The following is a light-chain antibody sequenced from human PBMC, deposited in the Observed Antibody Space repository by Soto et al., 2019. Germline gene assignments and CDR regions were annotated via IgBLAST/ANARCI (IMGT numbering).Light chain of an antibody. V-gene: IGLV2-14*01. CDR2: EVT. CDR3: SSYSSSATPYV. Sequence: VLTQPASVSGSPGQSITISCIGTSSDIGPYNYVSWYQQHPDKAPKLILYEVTNRPSGASDRFSGSKSGNAAFLTISGLQAEDEADYYCSSYSSSATPYVFGTGTKVTVL. CDR1: SSDIGPYNY. J-gene: IGLJ1*01.